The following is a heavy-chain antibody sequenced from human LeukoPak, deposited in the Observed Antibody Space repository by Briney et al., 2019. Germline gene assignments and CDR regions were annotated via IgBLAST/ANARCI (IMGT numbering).Heavy chain of an antibody. CDR2: ISGSAGST. Sequence: GGSLRLSCAASGFTFSSYAMSWVRQAPGKGLEWGSTISGSAGSTYYADSVKGRFTFSRDNSRNSLYLQMNSLKANDTAVYYLARGATSSWYPTGLDWRHKVKWYFDLWGRGTLVTVSS. V-gene: IGHV3-23*01. CDR3: ARGATSSWYPTGLDWRHKVKWYFDL. J-gene: IGHJ2*01. CDR1: GFTFSSYA. D-gene: IGHD6-13*01.